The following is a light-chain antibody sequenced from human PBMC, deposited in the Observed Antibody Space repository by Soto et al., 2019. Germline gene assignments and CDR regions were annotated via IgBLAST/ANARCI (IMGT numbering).Light chain of an antibody. CDR3: CSYAASDLV. CDR1: SSDVGSYKL. CDR2: EAT. V-gene: IGLV2-23*01. Sequence: QTVVTQPASVSGSPGQSITISCTGASSDVGSYKLVAWYQQHPGKAPKLMIYEATKRPSGVSSRFSGSQSGNTASLTISGLQAEDEADYYCCSYAASDLVFGGGTKLTVL. J-gene: IGLJ2*01.